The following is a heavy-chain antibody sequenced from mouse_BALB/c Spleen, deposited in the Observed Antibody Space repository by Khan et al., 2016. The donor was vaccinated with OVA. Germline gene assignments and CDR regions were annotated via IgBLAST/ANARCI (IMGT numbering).Heavy chain of an antibody. CDR1: GFNIKDTY. V-gene: IGHV14-3*02. D-gene: IGHD1-2*01. Sequence: VQLQQSGAELVRPGASVKLSCTASGFNIKDTYIHWVKQWPEQGLEWIGRIDPANGKTKYDPKFQGKATITADTSSNTAYLQLRSLTSEDTAVYYCSNSLPLYAMDYWGQGTSVTVSS. CDR2: IDPANGKT. J-gene: IGHJ4*01. CDR3: SNSLPLYAMDY.